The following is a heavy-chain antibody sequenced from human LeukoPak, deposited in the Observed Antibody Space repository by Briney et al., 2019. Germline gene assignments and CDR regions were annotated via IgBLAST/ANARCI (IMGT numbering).Heavy chain of an antibody. J-gene: IGHJ4*02. CDR1: GGSISGYY. CDR3: ARGALDTKTRFDY. CDR2: IYYSGST. Sequence: SETLSLTCTVSGGSISGYYWSWIRQPPGQGLEWIGYIYYSGSTKYNPSLKSRVTISVDASKNQFSLRLSSLTAADTAVYYCARGALDTKTRFDYWGQGTLVTVSS. D-gene: IGHD5-18*01. V-gene: IGHV4-59*01.